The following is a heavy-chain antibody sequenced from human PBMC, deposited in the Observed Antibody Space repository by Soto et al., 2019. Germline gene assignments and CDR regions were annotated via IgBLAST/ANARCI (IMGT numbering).Heavy chain of an antibody. CDR1: GFTFSIYG. Sequence: QVQLGESGGGVVQPGRSLRLSCAASGFTFSIYGMHWVSQAPGKRLEWVAVIWYDGSNKYYADTVKGRFTISRDNSMNTLYMQMNSLRAEDTAVYYCARDIGEYYDSRGYYLNYGMDVWGQVTTVTVSS. V-gene: IGHV3-33*01. D-gene: IGHD3-22*01. CDR3: ARDIGEYYDSRGYYLNYGMDV. J-gene: IGHJ6*02. CDR2: IWYDGSNK.